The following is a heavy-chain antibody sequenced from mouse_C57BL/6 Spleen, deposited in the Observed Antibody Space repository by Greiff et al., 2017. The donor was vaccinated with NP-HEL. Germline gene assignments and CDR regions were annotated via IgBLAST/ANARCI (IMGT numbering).Heavy chain of an antibody. CDR1: GFTFSSYA. D-gene: IGHD2-4*01. V-gene: IGHV5-4*01. CDR3: ARAGDYDGDAMDY. CDR2: ISDGGSYT. J-gene: IGHJ4*01. Sequence: VQLKESGGGLVKPGGSLKLSCAASGFTFSSYAMSWVRQTPEKRLEWVATISDGGSYTYYPDNVKGRFTISRDNAKNNLYLQMSHLKSEDTAMYYCARAGDYDGDAMDYWGQGTSVTVSS.